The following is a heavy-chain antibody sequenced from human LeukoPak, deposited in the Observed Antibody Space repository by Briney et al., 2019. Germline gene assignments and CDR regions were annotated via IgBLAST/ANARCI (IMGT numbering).Heavy chain of an antibody. CDR2: ISSSSSYI. J-gene: IGHJ4*02. D-gene: IGHD4-17*01. CDR1: GFTSSSYS. CDR3: ARSPRKNYGDYVDY. V-gene: IGHV3-21*01. Sequence: GGSLRLSCAASGFTSSSYSMNWVRQAPGKGLEWVSSISSSSSYIYCADSVKGRFTISRDNAKNSLYLQMNSLRAEDTAVYYCARSPRKNYGDYVDYWGQGTLVTVSS.